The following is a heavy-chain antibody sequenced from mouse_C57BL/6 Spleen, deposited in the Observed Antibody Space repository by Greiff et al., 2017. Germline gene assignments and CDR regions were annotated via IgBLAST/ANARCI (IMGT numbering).Heavy chain of an antibody. V-gene: IGHV14-3*01. D-gene: IGHD1-1*01. CDR3: ARESHYDGSIDY. Sequence: VQLQQSVAELVRPGASVKLSCTASGFNIKNTYMHWVKQRPEQGLEWIGRIDPANGNTKYAPKFQGKDTITADTSANTAYLQISSLTSEDTAIYYWARESHYDGSIDYWGQGTTLTVSS. J-gene: IGHJ2*01. CDR1: GFNIKNTY. CDR2: IDPANGNT.